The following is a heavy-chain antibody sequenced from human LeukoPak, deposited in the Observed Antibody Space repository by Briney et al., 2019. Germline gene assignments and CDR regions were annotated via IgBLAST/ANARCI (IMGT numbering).Heavy chain of an antibody. CDR1: GFTFSSYG. J-gene: IGHJ6*02. V-gene: IGHV3-30*02. CDR3: AKALRYYGSGSYYPLTLNYYYYGMDV. D-gene: IGHD3-10*01. CDR2: IRYDGSNK. Sequence: PGGSLRLSCAASGFTFSSYGMHWVRQAQGKGLEWVAFIRYDGSNKYYADSVKGRFTISRDNSKNTLYLQMNSLRAEDTAVYYCAKALRYYGSGSYYPLTLNYYYYGMDVWGQGTTVTVSS.